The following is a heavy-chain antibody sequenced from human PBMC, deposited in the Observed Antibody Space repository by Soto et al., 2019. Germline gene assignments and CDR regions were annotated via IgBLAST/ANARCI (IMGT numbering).Heavy chain of an antibody. CDR3: AAWATDIVLMVYALGYYFDY. D-gene: IGHD2-8*01. CDR2: IIPIFGTA. J-gene: IGHJ4*02. Sequence: GASVKVSCKASGGTFSSYAISWVRQAPGQGLEWMGGIIPIFGTANYARKFQGRVTITADESTSTAYMELSSLRSEDTAVYYCAAWATDIVLMVYALGYYFDYWGQGTLVTVSS. CDR1: GGTFSSYA. V-gene: IGHV1-69*13.